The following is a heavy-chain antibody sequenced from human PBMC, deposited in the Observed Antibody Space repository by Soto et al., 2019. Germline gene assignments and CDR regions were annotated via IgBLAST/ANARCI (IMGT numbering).Heavy chain of an antibody. J-gene: IGHJ1*01. D-gene: IGHD3-22*01. Sequence: GPTLVNPTQTLTLTCTFSGFSLSNSGVGVGWIRQPPGKALEWLALIYWDDDKRYSPSLKSRLTITKDTSKNQVVLTMTNMDPVDTATYYCAHTQYYYDSSGYYSNAAYFQNWGEGPLVNVYS. CDR2: IYWDDDK. CDR1: GFSLSNSGVG. CDR3: AHTQYYYDSSGYYSNAAYFQN. V-gene: IGHV2-5*02.